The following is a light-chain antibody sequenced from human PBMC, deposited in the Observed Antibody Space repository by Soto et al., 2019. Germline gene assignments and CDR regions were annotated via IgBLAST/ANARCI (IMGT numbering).Light chain of an antibody. CDR1: QSISSY. CDR3: QQSYSTLRR. J-gene: IGKJ1*01. Sequence: DIQMTQSPSSLSASVGDRVTITCRASQSISSYLNWYQQKPGKAPKLLIYAASSLQSGVPSRFSGSGSGTDFTLTISSLQPEDFATYYCQQSYSTLRRLGQGTKVDIK. V-gene: IGKV1-39*01. CDR2: AAS.